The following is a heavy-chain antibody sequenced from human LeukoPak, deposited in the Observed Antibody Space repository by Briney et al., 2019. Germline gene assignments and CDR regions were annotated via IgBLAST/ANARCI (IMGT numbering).Heavy chain of an antibody. D-gene: IGHD6-6*01. V-gene: IGHV4-59*08. J-gene: IGHJ4*02. Sequence: PSETLSLTCTVSGGSISSYYWSWIRQPPGKGLEWIGYMYYSGSTNYNPSLKSRVTISVDTSKNQFSLKLSSVTAADTAVYYCARSLSIAARPADYWGQGTLVTVSS. CDR2: MYYSGST. CDR1: GGSISSYY. CDR3: ARSLSIAARPADY.